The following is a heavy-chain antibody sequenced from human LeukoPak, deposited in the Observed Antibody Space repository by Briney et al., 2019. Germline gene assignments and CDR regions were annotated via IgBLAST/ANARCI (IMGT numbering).Heavy chain of an antibody. CDR3: ARGYSGSYYYFDY. CDR1: GGSISTYY. D-gene: IGHD1-26*01. J-gene: IGHJ4*02. CDR2: IYYSGST. V-gene: IGHV4-59*01. Sequence: WETLSLTCTVSGGSISTYYWSWVRQPPGKGLEWIGYIYYSGSTKYNPSRESRLTTSVDTSKNQFSLKLSSVTAADTAVYFCARGYSGSYYYFDYWGEGTLVTVSS.